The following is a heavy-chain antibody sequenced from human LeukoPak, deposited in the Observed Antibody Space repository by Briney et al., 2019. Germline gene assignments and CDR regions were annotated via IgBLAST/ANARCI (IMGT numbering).Heavy chain of an antibody. D-gene: IGHD6-19*01. J-gene: IGHJ3*02. V-gene: IGHV4-31*03. Sequence: SQTLSLTCTVSGGSISSGGYYWSWIRQHPGKGLEWIGYIYYSGSTYYNPSLKSRVTISVDTSKNQFSLKLSSVTAADTAVYYCARDAGVAVAGTMYAFDIWGQGTMVTVSS. CDR3: ARDAGVAVAGTMYAFDI. CDR1: GGSISSGGYY. CDR2: IYYSGST.